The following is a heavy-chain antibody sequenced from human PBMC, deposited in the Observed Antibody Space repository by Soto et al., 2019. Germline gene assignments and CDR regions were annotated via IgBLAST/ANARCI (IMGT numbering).Heavy chain of an antibody. Sequence: QVQLVQSGPEVKKPGASVKVSCKTSGYTFTSYGISWVRQAPGQGLEWLGWVTTDKGKTTYARKLQGRVTMTTDTSTSTAYMEMKSPRSDETAVYYCATRAPAFDYWGRGTLVTVSS. CDR1: GYTFTSYG. J-gene: IGHJ4*02. CDR3: ATRAPAFDY. V-gene: IGHV1-18*01. CDR2: VTTDKGKT.